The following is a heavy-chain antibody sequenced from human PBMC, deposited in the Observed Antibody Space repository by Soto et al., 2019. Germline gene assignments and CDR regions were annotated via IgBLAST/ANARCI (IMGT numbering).Heavy chain of an antibody. CDR3: ARDITLATGDAFDV. CDR1: DGSFNGYY. CDR2: INDRGST. Sequence: QVQLQEWGAGLLKPSETLSLTCGVYDGSFNGYYWSWIRQPPGKGLEWIGDINDRGSTNYNPSLKSRVTISLDTSKNQFSLKLTSVTAAYTAVYYGARDITLATGDAFDVWGQGTTVTVSS. D-gene: IGHD3-10*01. J-gene: IGHJ3*01. V-gene: IGHV4-34*01.